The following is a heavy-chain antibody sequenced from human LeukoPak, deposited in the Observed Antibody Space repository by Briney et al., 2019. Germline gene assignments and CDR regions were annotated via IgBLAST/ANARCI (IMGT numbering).Heavy chain of an antibody. D-gene: IGHD3-3*01. CDR2: ISNNDI. V-gene: IGHV3-48*01. Sequence: ESGGSLRLSCATSGFTFSDYSMNWLRQAPGKGLEWVSYISNNDIYYADSVKGRFTISRHNSNNTLYLQMNSLRAEDTAVYYCAREKRISSGYYYDYWGQGTLVTVSS. CDR1: GFTFSDYS. CDR3: AREKRISSGYYYDY. J-gene: IGHJ4*02.